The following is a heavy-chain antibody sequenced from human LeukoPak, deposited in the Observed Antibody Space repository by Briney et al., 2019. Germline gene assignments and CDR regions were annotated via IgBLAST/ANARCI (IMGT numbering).Heavy chain of an antibody. D-gene: IGHD3-10*01. V-gene: IGHV4-4*07. Sequence: SETLSLTCTFSGGSITSYYWSWIRQPAGKGLEWIGRMYTSGSTYYNPSLKSRVTISVDMSKNQFSLRLSSVTAADTAIYYCARYGAWFDPWGQGTLVTVSS. CDR2: MYTSGST. CDR3: ARYGAWFDP. CDR1: GGSITSYY. J-gene: IGHJ5*02.